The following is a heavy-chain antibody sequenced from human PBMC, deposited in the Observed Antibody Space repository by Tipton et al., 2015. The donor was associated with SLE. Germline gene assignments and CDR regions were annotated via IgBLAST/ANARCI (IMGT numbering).Heavy chain of an antibody. V-gene: IGHV4-31*03. CDR2: IFNSGST. CDR1: GGSINSGDYY. D-gene: IGHD6-13*01. J-gene: IGHJ4*02. CDR3: ARRRGSSWYEDYFDY. Sequence: LRLSCTVSGGSINSGDYYWSWLRQHPGKGLEWIGYIFNSGSTYYNPPLLGRVSTSLDTSKNQFSLRLTSVTAADSAVYYCARRRGSSWYEDYFDYWGQGTLVTVSS.